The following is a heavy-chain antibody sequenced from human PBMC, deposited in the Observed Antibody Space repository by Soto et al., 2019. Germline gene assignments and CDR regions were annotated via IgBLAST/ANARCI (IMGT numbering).Heavy chain of an antibody. Sequence: ASVKVSCKVSGYTLTELSMHWVRQAPGKGLEWMGGFDPEDGETIYAQKFQGRVTMTEDTSTDTAYMELSSLRSEDTAVYYCATRFRDYYDSSGYQYFDYWGQGTLVTVSS. CDR2: FDPEDGET. CDR3: ATRFRDYYDSSGYQYFDY. V-gene: IGHV1-24*01. CDR1: GYTLTELS. J-gene: IGHJ4*02. D-gene: IGHD3-22*01.